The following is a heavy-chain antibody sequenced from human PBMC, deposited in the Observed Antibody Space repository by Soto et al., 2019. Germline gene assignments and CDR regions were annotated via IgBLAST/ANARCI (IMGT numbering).Heavy chain of an antibody. CDR2: IYSGGST. Sequence: GGSLRLSCAASGFTVSSNYMSWVRQAPGKGLEWVSVIYSGGSTYYADSVKGRFTISRDNSKNTLYLQMNSLRAEDTAVYYCARELLKXSSGYGYWGQGTLVTVSS. J-gene: IGHJ4*02. CDR3: ARELLKXSSGYGY. CDR1: GFTVSSNY. D-gene: IGHD3-22*01. V-gene: IGHV3-53*01.